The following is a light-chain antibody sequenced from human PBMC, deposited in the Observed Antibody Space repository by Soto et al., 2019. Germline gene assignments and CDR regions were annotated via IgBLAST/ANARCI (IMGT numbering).Light chain of an antibody. CDR2: DAS. J-gene: IGKJ1*01. CDR3: QHPRT. CDR1: QNINNW. V-gene: IGKV1-5*01. Sequence: DIPITLTPSALSASIGDRDTITCRASQNINNWIAWYQQKPGKAPKFLIYDASTLESGVPSRFSGSGSGTGFTLTISSLQPDDFGSYYCQHPRTFGRGTKVDIK.